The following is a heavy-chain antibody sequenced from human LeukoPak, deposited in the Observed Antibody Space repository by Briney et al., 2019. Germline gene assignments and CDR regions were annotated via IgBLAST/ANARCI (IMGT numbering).Heavy chain of an antibody. CDR3: ARKGGYGLDFDY. J-gene: IGHJ4*02. CDR2: ISSSGSTI. D-gene: IGHD5-18*01. Sequence: GGSLRLSCAASGFTFRSYEMNWGSQAPGKGLEWASYISSSGSTIYYAEFVKGRFTISRDNAKNSLYLQMNSLRAEDTAVYYCARKGGYGLDFDYWGQGALVTVSS. V-gene: IGHV3-48*03. CDR1: GFTFRSYE.